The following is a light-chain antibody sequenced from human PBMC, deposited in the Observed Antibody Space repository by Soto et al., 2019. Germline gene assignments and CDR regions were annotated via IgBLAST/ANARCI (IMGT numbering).Light chain of an antibody. CDR1: SSNIGSTT. V-gene: IGLV1-44*01. Sequence: QSVLTQPPSASGTPGQRVTIACSGSSSNIGSTTVKWYQQLPGTAPKLLSYNNNQRPSGVPDRFSGSKSGNSASLAISGLQSEDEADYYCAAWDDSLNGVVFGGGTKLTVL. J-gene: IGLJ3*02. CDR2: NNN. CDR3: AAWDDSLNGVV.